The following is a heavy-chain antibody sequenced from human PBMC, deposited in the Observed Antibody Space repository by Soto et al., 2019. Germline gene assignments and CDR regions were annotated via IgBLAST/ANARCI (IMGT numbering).Heavy chain of an antibody. CDR1: GFTFSSYG. V-gene: IGHV3-33*01. CDR2: IWYDGSNK. D-gene: IGHD3-22*01. Sequence: QVQLVESGGGVVQPGRSLRLSCAASGFTFSSYGMHWVRQAPGMGLEWVAVIWYDGSNKYYADSVKGRFTISRDNSKNTLYLQMNSLRAVDTAVYYCARDPPYDSSGFHFDYWGQGTLVTVSS. CDR3: ARDPPYDSSGFHFDY. J-gene: IGHJ4*02.